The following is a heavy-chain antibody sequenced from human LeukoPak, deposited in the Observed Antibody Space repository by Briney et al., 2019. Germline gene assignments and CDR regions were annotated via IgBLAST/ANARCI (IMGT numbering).Heavy chain of an antibody. V-gene: IGHV4-39*07. CDR3: ARGVGPGSSWLLFDY. CDR1: GGSITTSGYY. Sequence: PSETLSLTCTVSGGSITTSGYYWGWIRQSPGKGLEWIGSIYYSGSTYYNPSLKSRVTISVDTSKNQFSLKLSSVTAADTAVYYCARGVGPGSSWLLFDYWGQGTLVTVSS. D-gene: IGHD6-13*01. CDR2: IYYSGST. J-gene: IGHJ4*02.